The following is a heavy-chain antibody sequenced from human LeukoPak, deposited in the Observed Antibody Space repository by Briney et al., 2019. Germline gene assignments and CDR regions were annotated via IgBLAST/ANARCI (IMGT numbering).Heavy chain of an antibody. CDR3: ARPREMATIRDAFDI. V-gene: IGHV1-69*05. Sequence: ASVRVSCKASGGTFSSYAISWVRQAPGQGLEWMGVIIPIFGTANYAQKFQGRVTITTDESTSTAYMELSSLRSEDTAVYYCARPREMATIRDAFDIWGQGTMVTVSS. D-gene: IGHD5-24*01. J-gene: IGHJ3*02. CDR2: IIPIFGTA. CDR1: GGTFSSYA.